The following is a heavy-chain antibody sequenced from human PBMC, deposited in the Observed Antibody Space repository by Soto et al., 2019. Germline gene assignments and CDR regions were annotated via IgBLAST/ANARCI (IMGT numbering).Heavy chain of an antibody. Sequence: ASVKVSCKASGGTFSTFGISWVRQAPGQGLEWMGGIIPFFGTANYAQKFQDRVTITADESTSTVYMDLRSLRSEDTAIYYCARTHNMEYGDNYYFDFWGQGALVTVSS. CDR2: IIPFFGTA. CDR1: GGTFSTFG. J-gene: IGHJ4*02. D-gene: IGHD4-17*01. V-gene: IGHV1-69*13. CDR3: ARTHNMEYGDNYYFDF.